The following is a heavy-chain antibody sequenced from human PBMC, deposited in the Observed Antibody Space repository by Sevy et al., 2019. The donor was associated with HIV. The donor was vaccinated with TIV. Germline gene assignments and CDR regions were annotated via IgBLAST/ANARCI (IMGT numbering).Heavy chain of an antibody. CDR1: GFMFSDYS. J-gene: IGHJ4*02. CDR2: ISYDGSNK. V-gene: IGHV3-30-3*01. CDR3: VGDERHGLSDY. Sequence: GGSLRLSCAVSGFMFSDYSMHWIRQAPGKGLEWVTLISYDGSNKFYAGSVQGRFTISRDKSKNILFLQMNSVRDEDTAVYYCVGDERHGLSDYWGQGTLVTVSS.